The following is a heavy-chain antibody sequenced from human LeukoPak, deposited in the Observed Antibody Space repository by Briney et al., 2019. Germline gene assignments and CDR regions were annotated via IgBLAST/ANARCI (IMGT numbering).Heavy chain of an antibody. Sequence: SETLSLTCTVSGGSISSYFWSWIRQPPGKGLEWIGYIYYSGSTNYNPSLKSRVTISVDTSKNQFSLKLRSVTAADTAVYYCARDQYYYDSSGYSLFDYWGQGTLVTVSS. V-gene: IGHV4-59*12. CDR1: GGSISSYF. CDR2: IYYSGST. J-gene: IGHJ4*02. D-gene: IGHD3-22*01. CDR3: ARDQYYYDSSGYSLFDY.